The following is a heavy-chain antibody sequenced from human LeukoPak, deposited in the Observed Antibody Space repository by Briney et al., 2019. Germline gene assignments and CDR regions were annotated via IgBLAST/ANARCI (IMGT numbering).Heavy chain of an antibody. D-gene: IGHD3-10*01. CDR2: IIPIFGTA. Sequence: SVKVSCKASGGTFSTYGISWVRQAPGQGLEWMGGIIPIFGTANYAQKFQGRVTITADESTSTAYMELSSLRSEDTAVYYCARDSAPLYGSGSYPDYWGQGTLVTVSS. CDR1: GGTFSTYG. CDR3: ARDSAPLYGSGSYPDY. V-gene: IGHV1-69*13. J-gene: IGHJ4*02.